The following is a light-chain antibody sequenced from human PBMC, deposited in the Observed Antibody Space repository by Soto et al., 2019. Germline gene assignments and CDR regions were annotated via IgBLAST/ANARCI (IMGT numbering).Light chain of an antibody. V-gene: IGLV1-44*01. Sequence: QSVLTQPPSASGTPGQRVTISCSGSGSSIGTNTVNWYRQLPGTAPKLLIYGNNQRPSGVPDRFSGSKSGTSASLAISGLQSEDEAEYYCAAWDGSLHNVLFGGWTKVNVL. CDR3: AAWDGSLHNVL. J-gene: IGLJ2*01. CDR2: GNN. CDR1: GSSIGTNT.